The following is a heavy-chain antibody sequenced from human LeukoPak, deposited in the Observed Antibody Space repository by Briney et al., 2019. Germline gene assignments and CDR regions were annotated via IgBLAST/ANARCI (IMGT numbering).Heavy chain of an antibody. V-gene: IGHV1-18*01. CDR2: ISAYNGNT. CDR1: WYTLTRHG. D-gene: IGHD6-19*01. Sequence: SVEGSCQGSWYTLTRHGISRGRQGPGQGGEWVGWISAYNGNTNYAQKLQGRVTMTTDTSTSTAYMELRSLRSDDTAVYYCARDRWEGPVAGKGAFDIWGQGTMVTVSS. J-gene: IGHJ3*02. CDR3: ARDRWEGPVAGKGAFDI.